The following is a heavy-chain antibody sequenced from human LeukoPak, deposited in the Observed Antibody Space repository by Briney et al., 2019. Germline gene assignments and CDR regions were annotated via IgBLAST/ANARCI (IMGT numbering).Heavy chain of an antibody. V-gene: IGHV4-61*02. CDR3: ARHYYYGSGSYPHSPSDY. J-gene: IGHJ4*02. Sequence: KPSETLSLTCTVSGGSVSSGIYYWSWIRQPAGKGLEWIGRMFTPGTINYNPSLKSRVTISVDTSKNQFSLKLSSVTAADTAVYYCARHYYYGSGSYPHSPSDYWGQGTLVTVSS. CDR2: MFTPGTI. D-gene: IGHD3-10*01. CDR1: GGSVSSGIYY.